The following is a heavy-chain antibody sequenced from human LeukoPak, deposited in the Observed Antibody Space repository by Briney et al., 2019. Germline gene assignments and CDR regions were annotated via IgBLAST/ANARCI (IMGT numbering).Heavy chain of an antibody. Sequence: PGGSLRLSCAASGFTFRSHAMNWVRQAPGKGLEWVAVISYDGSNKYYADSVKGRFTISRDNSKNTLYLQMNSLRAEDTAVYYCARDEDYWGQGTLVTVSS. J-gene: IGHJ4*02. CDR2: ISYDGSNK. V-gene: IGHV3-30-3*01. CDR1: GFTFRSHA. CDR3: ARDEDY.